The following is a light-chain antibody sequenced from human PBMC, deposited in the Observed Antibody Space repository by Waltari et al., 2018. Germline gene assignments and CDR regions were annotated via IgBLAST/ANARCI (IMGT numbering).Light chain of an antibody. Sequence: EIVLTQSPGTLSLSPGERATLSCRASQSVSNNFLNWYQQKPGQAPRLLIYGASSRATCIPDRFSGSGSGTDVTLTISRLEPEDFAVYYCQQYDSIVLTFGGGTKVEI. V-gene: IGKV3-20*01. CDR2: GAS. CDR3: QQYDSIVLT. J-gene: IGKJ4*01. CDR1: QSVSNNF.